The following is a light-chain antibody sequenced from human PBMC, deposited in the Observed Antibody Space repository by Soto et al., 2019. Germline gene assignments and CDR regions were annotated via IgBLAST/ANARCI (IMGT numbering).Light chain of an antibody. CDR1: SSNIGSNT. Sequence: QSVLTQPPSASGTPGQRVTISCSGSSSNIGSNTVIWCQQLPGTAPKLLIYNNNQRPSGVPDRFSGSKSGTSASLAISGLQSEDEADYYCAAWDDSLNGWVFGGGTQLTVL. J-gene: IGLJ3*02. CDR2: NNN. CDR3: AAWDDSLNGWV. V-gene: IGLV1-44*01.